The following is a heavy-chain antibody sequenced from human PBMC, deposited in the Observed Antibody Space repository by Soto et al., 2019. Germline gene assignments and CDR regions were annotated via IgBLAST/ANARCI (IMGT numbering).Heavy chain of an antibody. J-gene: IGHJ5*02. D-gene: IGHD3-10*02. V-gene: IGHV3-30*18. Sequence: GGSLRLSCAASGFTFSSYGMHWVRQAPGKGLEWVAVISYDGSNKYYADSVKGRFTISRDNSKNTLYLQMNSLRAEDTAVYYCAKDLVKTVFGELLFPSWFDPWGQGTLVTVSS. CDR2: ISYDGSNK. CDR1: GFTFSSYG. CDR3: AKDLVKTVFGELLFPSWFDP.